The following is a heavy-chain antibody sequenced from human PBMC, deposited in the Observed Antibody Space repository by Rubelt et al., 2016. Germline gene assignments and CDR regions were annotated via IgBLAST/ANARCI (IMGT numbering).Heavy chain of an antibody. Sequence: QVQLQESGPGLVKPSETLSLTCTVSGGSISSYYWSWIRQPAGKGLEWIGYIYDSGSAYYNPSLKSRVTISVDTSKNQFSLKLSSVTAADTAVYYWARPIVGAIYAFGIWGQGAMVTVSS. CDR2: IYDSGSA. V-gene: IGHV4-59*04. CDR3: ARPIVGAIYAFGI. J-gene: IGHJ3*02. D-gene: IGHD1-26*01. CDR1: GGSISSYY.